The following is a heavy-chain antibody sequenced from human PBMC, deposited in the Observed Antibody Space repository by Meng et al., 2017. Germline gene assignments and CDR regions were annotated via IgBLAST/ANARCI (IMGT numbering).Heavy chain of an antibody. Sequence: SDTLSLTCAVYGGSFSGYYWSWIRQPPGKGLEWIGEINHSGSTNYNPSLKCRVTISVDTSKNQFSLKLSSLTAADTAVYYFARGSYGYFNYWGQGTLVTVSS. D-gene: IGHD1-26*01. CDR1: GGSFSGYY. CDR3: ARGSYGYFNY. V-gene: IGHV4-34*01. J-gene: IGHJ4*02. CDR2: INHSGST.